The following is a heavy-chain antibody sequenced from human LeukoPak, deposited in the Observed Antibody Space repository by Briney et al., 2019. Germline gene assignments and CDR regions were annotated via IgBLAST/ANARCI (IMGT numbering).Heavy chain of an antibody. D-gene: IGHD6-6*01. CDR1: GFSLSTSGTR. V-gene: IGHV2-70*04. CDR2: IDWDDDK. CDR3: TRISADSGSSPFDY. J-gene: IGHJ4*02. Sequence: SGPTLVNPTQTLTLTCTFSGFSLSTSGTRVNWIRQPPGKALEWLARIDWDDDKFYSTSLKPRLTISKGTSKNQVVLTMTNMDPVDTATYYCTRISADSGSSPFDYWGQGTLVTVSS.